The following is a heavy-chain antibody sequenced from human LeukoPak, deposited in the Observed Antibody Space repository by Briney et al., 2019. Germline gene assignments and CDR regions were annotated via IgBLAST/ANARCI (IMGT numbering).Heavy chain of an antibody. J-gene: IGHJ5*02. V-gene: IGHV3-11*01. Sequence: GGSLRLSCAASGFTFSDYYMSWIRQAPGKGLEWVSYISSSGSTIYYADSVKGRFTISRDNAKNSLYLQMNSLRAEDTAVYYFARTPYGSTSIWFDPWGQGTLVTVSS. CDR2: ISSSGSTI. CDR1: GFTFSDYY. D-gene: IGHD3-10*01. CDR3: ARTPYGSTSIWFDP.